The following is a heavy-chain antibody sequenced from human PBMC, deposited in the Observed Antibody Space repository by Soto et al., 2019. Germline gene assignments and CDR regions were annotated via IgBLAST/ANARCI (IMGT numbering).Heavy chain of an antibody. CDR3: ARESFGGDWSWFDP. V-gene: IGHV1-69*12. J-gene: IGHJ5*02. CDR2: IIPIFGTA. CDR1: GGTFSSYA. D-gene: IGHD2-21*02. Sequence: QVQLVQSGAEVKKPGSSVKVSCKASGGTFSSYAISWVRQAPGQGLEWMGGIIPIFGTANYAQKFQGRVTXIAXEXKSTAYMELSSLRSEDTAVYYCARESFGGDWSWFDPWGQGTLVTVSS.